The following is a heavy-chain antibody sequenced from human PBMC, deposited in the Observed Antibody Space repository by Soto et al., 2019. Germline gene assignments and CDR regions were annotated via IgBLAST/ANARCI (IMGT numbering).Heavy chain of an antibody. CDR1: GGTFNNYA. J-gene: IGHJ5*02. CDR2: IIPGFYAT. Sequence: QVHVIQSGAEVKKPGSSAKVSCKASGGTFNNYAFSCVRQAPGHGLECVGGIIPGFYATHYAQNFQVRVTIYANESTKTVYFDLSSARSEDTDVYFCASNMVFGVLALATEPWFDTWGQGTLVILPS. V-gene: IGHV1-69*01. CDR3: ASNMVFGVLALATEPWFDT. D-gene: IGHD3-3*01.